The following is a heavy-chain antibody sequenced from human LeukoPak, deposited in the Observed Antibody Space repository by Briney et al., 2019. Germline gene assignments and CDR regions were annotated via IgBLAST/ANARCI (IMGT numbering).Heavy chain of an antibody. Sequence: SETLSLTCAVYGGSFSGYYWSWIRQPPGKGLEWIGEINHSGSTNYNPSLKSRVTISVDTSKNQFSLKLSSVTAADTAVYYCATRIDGSGSYYRNWFDPWGQGTLVTVSS. V-gene: IGHV4-34*01. CDR1: GGSFSGYY. CDR3: ATRIDGSGSYYRNWFDP. CDR2: INHSGST. D-gene: IGHD3-10*01. J-gene: IGHJ5*02.